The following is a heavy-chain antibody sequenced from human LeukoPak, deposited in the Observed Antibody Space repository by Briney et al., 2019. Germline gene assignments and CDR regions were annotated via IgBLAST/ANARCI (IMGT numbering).Heavy chain of an antibody. CDR2: IYPSGNP. J-gene: IGHJ6*03. CDR1: GRSISSYY. V-gene: IGHV4-4*07. CDR3: ATMTTVTSYYYYYMDV. Sequence: SETLSLTCTVSGRSISSYYGRWIRQPAGGGLEWIGPIYPSGNPIYNPTLKSRVTISVDKSQNQFSLKLSSATAADTAVYYCATMTTVTSYYYYYMDVWGKGTTVTVSS. D-gene: IGHD4-17*01.